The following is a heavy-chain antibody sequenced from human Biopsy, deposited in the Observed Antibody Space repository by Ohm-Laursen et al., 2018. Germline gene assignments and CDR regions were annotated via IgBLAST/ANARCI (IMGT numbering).Heavy chain of an antibody. Sequence: SDTLSLTCTVSGDSLTSGPENWSWIRQSPGPGLEYIGFIYSGGNTNYNPSLKNRVTMSVDTSKNQFYLKLYSVTAADTAVYYCARGRRTSGWPYFDNWGQGALVIVSP. CDR1: GDSLTSGPEN. CDR3: ARGRRTSGWPYFDN. V-gene: IGHV4-61*01. J-gene: IGHJ4*02. CDR2: IYSGGNT. D-gene: IGHD6-19*01.